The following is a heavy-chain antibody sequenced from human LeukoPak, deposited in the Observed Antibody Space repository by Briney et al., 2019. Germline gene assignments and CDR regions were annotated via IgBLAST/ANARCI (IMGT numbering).Heavy chain of an antibody. J-gene: IGHJ6*03. V-gene: IGHV3-21*01. D-gene: IGHD4-11*01. Sequence: GGSLRLSCAASGFTFSRYNMNWVRQAPGKGLEWVSSITIGSNYIYYADSVKGRFTISRDNAKKSLYLQMNSLRAEDTAVYYCAKTTVTPPYYMDVWGKGTTVTVSS. CDR2: ITIGSNYI. CDR1: GFTFSRYN. CDR3: AKTTVTPPYYMDV.